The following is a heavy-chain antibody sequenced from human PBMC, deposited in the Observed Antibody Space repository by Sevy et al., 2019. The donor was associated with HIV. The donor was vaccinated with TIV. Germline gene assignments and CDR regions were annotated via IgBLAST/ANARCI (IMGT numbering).Heavy chain of an antibody. CDR2: ISVSGGST. Sequence: GGSLRLSCAASGFSFNLYAMTWVRQAPGKGLEWVSTISVSGGSTYYADSVKGQFTISRDNSKNKLYLQMNSLGAEDTAVYYCAKDHDNNWFDPWGQGTLVTVSS. CDR3: AKDHDNNWFDP. CDR1: GFSFNLYA. J-gene: IGHJ5*02. V-gene: IGHV3-23*01. D-gene: IGHD3-9*01.